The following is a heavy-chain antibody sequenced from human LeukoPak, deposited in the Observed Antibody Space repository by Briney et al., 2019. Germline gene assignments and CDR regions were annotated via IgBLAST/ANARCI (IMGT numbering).Heavy chain of an antibody. J-gene: IGHJ4*02. V-gene: IGHV1-18*01. CDR3: ARDLPEGYCTNGVCYQASFDY. D-gene: IGHD2-8*01. CDR1: GYTFTSYG. Sequence: GASGKVSCKASGYTFTSYGISWVRQAPGQGLEWMGWISAYNGNTNYAQKLQGRVTMTTDTSTSTAYMELRSLRSDDTAVYYCARDLPEGYCTNGVCYQASFDYWGQGTLVTVSS. CDR2: ISAYNGNT.